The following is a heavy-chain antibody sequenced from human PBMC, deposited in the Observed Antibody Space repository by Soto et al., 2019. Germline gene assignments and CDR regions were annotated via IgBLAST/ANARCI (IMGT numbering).Heavy chain of an antibody. V-gene: IGHV3-74*01. D-gene: IGHD2-2*01. CDR3: ARQGSTNPFDN. CDR2: IKGDGSYT. Sequence: WALRLSCAASGFPFSEHWMHLVLQVPGKGLVWVSRIKGDGSYTNYADSVKGRFTIIRDNAKNTLYLQMNSLRFEDTAVYYCARQGSTNPFDNWGLGTKVTVSS. CDR1: GFPFSEHW. J-gene: IGHJ3*02.